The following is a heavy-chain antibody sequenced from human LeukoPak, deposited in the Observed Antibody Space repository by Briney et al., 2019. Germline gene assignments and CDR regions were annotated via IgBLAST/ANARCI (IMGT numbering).Heavy chain of an antibody. J-gene: IGHJ6*03. CDR2: ISAYNGNT. CDR3: ARGYYDSSGYYPRYYYYMDV. D-gene: IGHD3-22*01. CDR1: GYTFTSYG. Sequence: GASVKVSCKASGYTFTSYGISWVRQATGQGREWMGWISAYNGNTNYAQKLQGRVTMTTDTSTSTAYSELRSLRSDDTAVYYCARGYYDSSGYYPRYYYYMDVWGKGTTVTVSS. V-gene: IGHV1-18*01.